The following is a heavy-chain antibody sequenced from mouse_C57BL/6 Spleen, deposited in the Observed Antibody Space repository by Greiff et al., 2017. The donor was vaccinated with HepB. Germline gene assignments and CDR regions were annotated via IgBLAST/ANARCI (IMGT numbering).Heavy chain of an antibody. D-gene: IGHD3-2*02. CDR3: ARREDRSGYWFAY. CDR1: GYTFTSYW. V-gene: IGHV1-69*01. CDR2: IDPSDSYT. J-gene: IGHJ3*01. Sequence: VQLQQSGAELVMPGASVKLSCKASGYTFTSYWMHWVKQRPGQGLEWIGEIDPSDSYTNYNQKFKGKSTLTVDKSSSTAYMQLSSLTSEDSAVYYCARREDRSGYWFAYWGQGTLVTVSA.